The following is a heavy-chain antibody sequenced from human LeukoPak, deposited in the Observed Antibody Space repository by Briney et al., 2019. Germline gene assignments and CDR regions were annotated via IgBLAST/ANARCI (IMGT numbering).Heavy chain of an antibody. CDR3: ARDPWGDSGPPQNWYSDL. CDR2: IYHTGST. Sequence: SETLSLTCAVSGGSISSSSWWSWVRQPPGRGLEWIGGIYHTGSTNYNPSLKGRVTLSIDKSKNQFSLKLYSVTAADTAVYYCARDPWGDSGPPQNWYSDLWGRGTLVFVSS. J-gene: IGHJ2*01. CDR1: GGSISSSSW. V-gene: IGHV4-4*02. D-gene: IGHD2-21*02.